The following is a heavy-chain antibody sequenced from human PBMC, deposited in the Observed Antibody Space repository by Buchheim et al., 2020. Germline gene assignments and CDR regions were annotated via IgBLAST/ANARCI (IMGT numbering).Heavy chain of an antibody. J-gene: IGHJ4*02. CDR3: ARERVAGTVDY. V-gene: IGHV4-59*01. CDR1: GGSISSYY. CDR2: IYCSGST. D-gene: IGHD6-19*01. Sequence: QVQLQESGPGLVKPSETLSLTCTVSGGSISSYYWSWIRQPPGKGLEWIGYIYCSGSTNYNPSLKSRVTISVDTSKNQFSLKLSSVTAADTAVYYCARERVAGTVDYWGQGTL.